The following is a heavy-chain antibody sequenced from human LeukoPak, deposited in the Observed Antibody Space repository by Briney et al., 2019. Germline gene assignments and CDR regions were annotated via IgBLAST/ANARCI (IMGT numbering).Heavy chain of an antibody. D-gene: IGHD1-26*01. CDR2: ISGSGGST. Sequence: GGSLRLSCAASGFTFSSYAMSWARQAPGKGLEWVSAISGSGGSTYYADSVKGRFTISRDNSKNTLYLQMNSLRAEDTAVYYCAKGRNQWELLPEFDYWGQGTLVTVSS. J-gene: IGHJ4*02. V-gene: IGHV3-23*01. CDR1: GFTFSSYA. CDR3: AKGRNQWELLPEFDY.